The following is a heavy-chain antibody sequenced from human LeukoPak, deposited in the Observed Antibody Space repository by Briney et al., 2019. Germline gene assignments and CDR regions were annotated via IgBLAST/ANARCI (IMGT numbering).Heavy chain of an antibody. V-gene: IGHV1-2*02. Sequence: ASVKVSCKASGYTFTDHYMHWVRQAPGQGLEWVGWIKPDSGGTHYSQKFQGRVTLTTDTSIRTAYMELGGLRSDDSAVYFCARDHNWGPDYWGQGTLVTVPS. CDR3: ARDHNWGPDY. CDR1: GYTFTDHY. CDR2: IKPDSGGT. D-gene: IGHD7-27*01. J-gene: IGHJ4*02.